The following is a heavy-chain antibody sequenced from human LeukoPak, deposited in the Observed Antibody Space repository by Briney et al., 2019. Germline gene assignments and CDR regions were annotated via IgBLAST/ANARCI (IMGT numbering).Heavy chain of an antibody. CDR3: ARGLVVVPAARYYYYYGMDV. J-gene: IGHJ6*02. D-gene: IGHD2-2*01. CDR1: GGTFSSYA. Sequence: VASVKVSCKASGGTFSSYAISWVRQATGQGLEWMGWMNPNSGNTGYAQKFQGRVTMTRNTSISTAYMELSSLRSGDTAVYYCARGLVVVPAARYYYYYGMDVWGQGTTVTVSS. V-gene: IGHV1-8*02. CDR2: MNPNSGNT.